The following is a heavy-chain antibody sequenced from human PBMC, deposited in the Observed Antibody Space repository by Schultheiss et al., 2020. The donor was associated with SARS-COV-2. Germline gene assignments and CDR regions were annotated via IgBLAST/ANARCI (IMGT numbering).Heavy chain of an antibody. V-gene: IGHV3-66*01. D-gene: IGHD4-23*01. CDR2: IYSGGST. CDR3: ARDSPIYGGNPYGY. Sequence: GGSLRLSCAASGFTVSSNYMSWVRQAPGKGLEWVSVIYSGGSTYYADSVKGRFTISRDNSKNTLYLQMNSLRAEDTAVYYCARDSPIYGGNPYGYWGQGTLVTVSS. J-gene: IGHJ4*02. CDR1: GFTVSSNY.